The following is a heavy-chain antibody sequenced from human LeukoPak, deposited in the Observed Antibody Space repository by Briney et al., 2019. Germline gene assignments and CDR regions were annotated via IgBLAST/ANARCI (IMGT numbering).Heavy chain of an antibody. CDR1: GFTFSSYG. CDR2: IWYDGSNK. Sequence: GRSLRLSCAASGFTFSSYGMHWVRQAPGKGLEWVAVIWYDGSNKYYADSVKGRFTISRDNSKNTLYLQMNSLRAEDTAEYYCARQLNAGPIDYWGQGTLVTVSS. J-gene: IGHJ4*02. D-gene: IGHD1-1*01. CDR3: ARQLNAGPIDY. V-gene: IGHV3-33*01.